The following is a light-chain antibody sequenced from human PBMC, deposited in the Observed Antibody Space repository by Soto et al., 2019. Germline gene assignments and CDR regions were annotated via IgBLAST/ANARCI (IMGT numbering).Light chain of an antibody. J-gene: IGKJ1*01. CDR2: AAS. CDR3: LQDYSYPWT. Sequence: DIQMTQSPSSLSASDGDSVTITCRASQGITSYLAWYQQKPGKAPNLLIYAASSLQSGVPSRFSGSGSGTEFTLTISSLQPDDFATYYCLQDYSYPWTFGQGTKVDIK. CDR1: QGITSY. V-gene: IGKV1-9*01.